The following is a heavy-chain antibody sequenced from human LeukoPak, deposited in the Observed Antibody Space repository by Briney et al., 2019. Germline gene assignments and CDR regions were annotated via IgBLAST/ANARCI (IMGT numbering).Heavy chain of an antibody. CDR3: ARAYCSGGSCYSAGFSFPRGYMDV. CDR2: IYSGGTT. D-gene: IGHD2-15*01. V-gene: IGHV3-53*01. J-gene: IGHJ6*03. CDR1: GFTVSRNY. Sequence: GGSLRLSCAASGFTVSRNYMSWVRQAPGKGLEWVSVIYSGGTTYYADSVQGRFTISRDNSRNTLHFQMNSLRADDTAVYYCARAYCSGGSCYSAGFSFPRGYMDVWGKGTTVTVSS.